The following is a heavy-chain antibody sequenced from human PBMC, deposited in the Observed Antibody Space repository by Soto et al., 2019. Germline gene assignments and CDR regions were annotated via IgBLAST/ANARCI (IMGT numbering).Heavy chain of an antibody. CDR2: ISSNSDTI. Sequence: EVQLVESGGGLVQPGRSLRLSCVASGFTADDYAMHWVRQAPGKGLEWVSGISSNSDTIDYADSVKGRFTISRDNAKKSLFLEKNSLRTEDTALYYCAKDMKWGGMTTIHYFDSWGQGTLVTVSS. CDR3: AKDMKWGGMTTIHYFDS. V-gene: IGHV3-9*02. J-gene: IGHJ4*02. D-gene: IGHD4-17*01. CDR1: GFTADDYA.